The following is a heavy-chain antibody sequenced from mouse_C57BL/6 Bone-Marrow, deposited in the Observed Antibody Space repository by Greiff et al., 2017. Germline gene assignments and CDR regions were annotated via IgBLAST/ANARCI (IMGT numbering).Heavy chain of an antibody. CDR1: GFSLTSYG. CDR3: ARSYYDYDGVAY. J-gene: IGHJ3*01. Sequence: VQLQQSGPGLVQPSQSLSITCTVSGFSLTSYGVHWVRQSPGKGLEWLGVIWSGGSTDYNAAFISRLGISKDNSKSQVFFKMNSLQADDTAIYYCARSYYDYDGVAYWGQGTLVTVSA. CDR2: IWSGGST. V-gene: IGHV2-2*01. D-gene: IGHD2-4*01.